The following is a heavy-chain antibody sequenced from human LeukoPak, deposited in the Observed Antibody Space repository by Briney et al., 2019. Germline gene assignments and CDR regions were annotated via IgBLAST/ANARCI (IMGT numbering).Heavy chain of an antibody. CDR1: GYTFTSYD. J-gene: IGHJ4*02. Sequence: ASVKVSCKASGYTFTSYDINWVRQATGQGLEWMGWMNPNSGNTGYAQKFQGRVTMTRNTSISTAYMELSSLRSDDTAVYYCARDPTDYGSGPHYFDYWGQGTLVTVSS. D-gene: IGHD3-10*01. CDR3: ARDPTDYGSGPHYFDY. CDR2: MNPNSGNT. V-gene: IGHV1-8*01.